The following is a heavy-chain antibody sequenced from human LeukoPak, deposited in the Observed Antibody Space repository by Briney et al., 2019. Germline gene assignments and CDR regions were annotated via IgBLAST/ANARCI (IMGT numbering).Heavy chain of an antibody. J-gene: IGHJ6*03. CDR1: GFTFSSYA. D-gene: IGHD1-26*01. CDR3: ARTARVGGSYYGDYYYYYMDV. CDR2: ISYDGSNK. V-gene: IGHV3-30-3*01. Sequence: GGSLRLSCAASGFTFSSYAMHWVRQAPGKGLEWVAVISYDGSNKYYADSVKGRFTISRDNSKNTLYLQMNSLRAEDTAVYYCARTARVGGSYYGDYYYYYMDVWGKGTTVTVSS.